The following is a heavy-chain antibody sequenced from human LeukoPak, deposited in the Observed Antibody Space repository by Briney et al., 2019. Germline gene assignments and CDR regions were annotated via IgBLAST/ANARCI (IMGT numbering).Heavy chain of an antibody. CDR2: INSDGSST. CDR1: GFTFSSYW. Sequence: PGGSLRLSCAASGFTFSSYWMHWVRQAPGKGLVWVSRINSDGSSTSYADSVKGRFTISRDNAKNTLHLQMNSLRAEDTAVYYCAREPVYSSGWYDYWGQGTLVTVSS. CDR3: AREPVYSSGWYDY. D-gene: IGHD6-19*01. V-gene: IGHV3-74*01. J-gene: IGHJ4*02.